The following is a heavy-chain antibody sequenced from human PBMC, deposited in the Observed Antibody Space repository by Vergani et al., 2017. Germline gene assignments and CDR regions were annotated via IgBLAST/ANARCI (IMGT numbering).Heavy chain of an antibody. J-gene: IGHJ3*02. CDR1: GLNFGEYG. CDR2: LSASDRRT. D-gene: IGHD6-19*01. Sequence: EVQLVESGGDLVQPGRSLRLSCQTSGLNFGEYGVSWVRQAPGKGLEWVSTLSASDRRTHYADSVKGRFTISRDISKNTLFLHMNSLRPEDTAVYYCAKVGRSEVAGTFGAFDIWGQGTMVTVSS. CDR3: AKVGRSEVAGTFGAFDI. V-gene: IGHV3-23*04.